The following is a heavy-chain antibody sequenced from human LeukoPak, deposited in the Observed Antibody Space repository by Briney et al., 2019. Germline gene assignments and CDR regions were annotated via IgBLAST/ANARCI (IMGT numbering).Heavy chain of an antibody. V-gene: IGHV4-34*01. CDR3: ARGGVVVTVFAFDI. J-gene: IGHJ3*02. D-gene: IGHD2-21*02. CDR2: INHRRST. CDR1: GGSFSGYY. Sequence: SSETLSLTCAVYGGSFSGYYWSWIRQPPGKGLEWIGEINHRRSTNYNPSLKSRVTISVDTSKNQFSLKLSSVTAADTAVYYCARGGVVVTVFAFDIWGQGTMVTVSS.